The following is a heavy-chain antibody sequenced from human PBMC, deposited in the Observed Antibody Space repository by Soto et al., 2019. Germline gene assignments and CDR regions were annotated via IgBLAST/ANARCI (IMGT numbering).Heavy chain of an antibody. CDR3: ARSPYYDILTGPNWFYP. J-gene: IGHJ5*02. D-gene: IGHD3-9*01. CDR2: IKQDGSEK. V-gene: IGHV3-7*01. CDR1: GFTFSSYW. Sequence: GGSLRLSCAASGFTFSSYWMSWVRQAPGKGLEWVANIKQDGSEKYYVDSVKGRFTISRDNAKNSLYLQMNSLRAEDTAVYYCARSPYYDILTGPNWFYPWGQGTLVTVSS.